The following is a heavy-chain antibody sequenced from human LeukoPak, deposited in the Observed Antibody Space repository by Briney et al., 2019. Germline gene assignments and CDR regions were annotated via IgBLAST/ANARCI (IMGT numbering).Heavy chain of an antibody. J-gene: IGHJ4*02. V-gene: IGHV1-2*02. Sequence: ASVKVSCKASGYTFTGYYINWVRQAPGQGLEWMGWINPNSGGTNYAQKFQGRVTMTRDTSISTAYMDLSRLRSDDTAVYYCARGSIVGATFDYFDYWGQGTLVTVSS. CDR3: ARGSIVGATFDYFDY. D-gene: IGHD1-26*01. CDR2: INPNSGGT. CDR1: GYTFTGYY.